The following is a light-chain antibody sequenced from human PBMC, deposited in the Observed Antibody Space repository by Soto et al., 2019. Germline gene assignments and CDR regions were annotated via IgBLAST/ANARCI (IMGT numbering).Light chain of an antibody. J-gene: IGLJ2*01. Sequence: QPVLTQPPSASGTPGQRVTISCSGSSSNIGSNYVYWYQQLPGTAPKLLIYSNNQRPSGVPDRFCGSKSGTSASLAISGLRSEDEADYYCAAWDDSLSGPVFGGGTKLTVL. CDR2: SNN. V-gene: IGLV1-47*02. CDR3: AAWDDSLSGPV. CDR1: SSNIGSNY.